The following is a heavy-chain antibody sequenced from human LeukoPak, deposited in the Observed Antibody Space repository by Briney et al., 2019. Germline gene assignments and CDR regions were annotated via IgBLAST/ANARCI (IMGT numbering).Heavy chain of an antibody. CDR1: GFTFSSYG. CDR2: ISSDGSST. V-gene: IGHV3-74*01. CDR3: ASKWHFES. Sequence: GGSLRLSCAATGFTFSSYGMHWVRQAPGKGLVWVSRISSDGSSTTYADSVKGRFTISRDNAKNTLYLQMNNLRAEDTAVYYCASKWHFESWGQGTLVTVSS. D-gene: IGHD2-8*01. J-gene: IGHJ4*02.